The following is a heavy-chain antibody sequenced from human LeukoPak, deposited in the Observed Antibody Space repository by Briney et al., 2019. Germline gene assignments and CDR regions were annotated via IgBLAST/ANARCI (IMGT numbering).Heavy chain of an antibody. CDR1: GGSVSSSGYY. D-gene: IGHD2-21*01. CDR2: IYYAGRT. J-gene: IGHJ2*01. V-gene: IGHV4-39*01. Sequence: SETLSLTCTVSGGSVSSSGYYWGWIRQPPGKGLEWIGTIYYAGRTYYNPSLKSRVTISVDTSKNQFSLNLSSVTAADTPVYYCARHRDGYRLDLDLWGRGTLVTVSS. CDR3: ARHRDGYRLDLDL.